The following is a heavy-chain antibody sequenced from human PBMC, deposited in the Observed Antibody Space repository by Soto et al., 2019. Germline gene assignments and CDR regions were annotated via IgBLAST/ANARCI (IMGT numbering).Heavy chain of an antibody. CDR3: ARGDGYSSSLYFDY. J-gene: IGHJ4*02. CDR2: IYYSGST. CDR1: GGSITSGGYY. D-gene: IGHD6-6*01. V-gene: IGHV4-31*03. Sequence: SETLSLTCTVSGGSITSGGYYWSWIRQHTGKGLEWIGYIYYSGSTYYNPSLKSRVTISVDTSKNQFSLKLSSVTAADTAVYYCARGDGYSSSLYFDYWGQGTLVTVSS.